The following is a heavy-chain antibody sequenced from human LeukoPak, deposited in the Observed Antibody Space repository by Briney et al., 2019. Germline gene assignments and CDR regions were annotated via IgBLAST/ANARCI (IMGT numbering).Heavy chain of an antibody. J-gene: IGHJ4*02. D-gene: IGHD3-22*01. CDR1: GFTFSAYS. V-gene: IGHV3-48*04. Sequence: PGGSLRLSCAASGFTFSAYSMNWVRQAPGKGLEWVSYISSSSSTIYYADSVKGRFTISRDNTKNSLYLQMNSLRAEDTAVYYCARDSRATMIVVVPSYYFDYWGQGTLVTVSS. CDR3: ARDSRATMIVVVPSYYFDY. CDR2: ISSSSSTI.